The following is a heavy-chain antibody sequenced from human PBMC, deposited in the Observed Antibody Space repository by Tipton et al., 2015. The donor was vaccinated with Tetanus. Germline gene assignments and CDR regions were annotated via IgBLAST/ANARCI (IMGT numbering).Heavy chain of an antibody. V-gene: IGHV4-59*01. CDR3: ARWIAVTGTDFDF. CDR2: IHYSGGT. Sequence: TLSLTCTVSGGSISGYYWNWIRQLPGKGLEWIGYIHYSGGTNYNPSLTSAVTMSVDTAKNHFSLTVNSATAADTAVYYCARWIAVTGTDFDFWGQGTLVTVSS. J-gene: IGHJ4*02. D-gene: IGHD6-19*01. CDR1: GGSISGYY.